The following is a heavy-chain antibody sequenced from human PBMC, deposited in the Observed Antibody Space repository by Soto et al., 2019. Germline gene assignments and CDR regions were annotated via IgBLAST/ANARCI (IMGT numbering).Heavy chain of an antibody. V-gene: IGHV3-23*01. CDR2: ISGNAGST. CDR3: AKDLVDSIGFGSNYFDS. J-gene: IGHJ4*02. D-gene: IGHD2-15*01. CDR1: GFSFSTYA. Sequence: GGSLRLSCAVSGFSFSTYAMTWVRQAPGKGPEWVSGISGNAGSTYYADSVRGRFITSRDKSKNTLYLQMNSLRAEDTAIYYCAKDLVDSIGFGSNYFDSWGQGTLVTVSS.